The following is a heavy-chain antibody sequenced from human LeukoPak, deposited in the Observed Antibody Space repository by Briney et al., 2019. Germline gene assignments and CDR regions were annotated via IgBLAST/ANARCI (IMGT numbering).Heavy chain of an antibody. CDR3: ARESAVAVRIRFDY. Sequence: GGPLRLSCAASGFTFSSYWMTWVRQAPGKGLEWVANIKKDGSEKYYVDSVKGRFTISRDNAKNSLYLQMNSLRAEDTAVYYCARESAVAVRIRFDYWGQGTLVTVSS. J-gene: IGHJ4*02. CDR1: GFTFSSYW. V-gene: IGHV3-7*01. CDR2: IKKDGSEK. D-gene: IGHD6-19*01.